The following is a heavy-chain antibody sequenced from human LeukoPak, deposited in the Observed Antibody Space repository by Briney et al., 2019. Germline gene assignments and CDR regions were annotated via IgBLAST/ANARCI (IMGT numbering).Heavy chain of an antibody. D-gene: IGHD4-17*01. Sequence: SETLSLTCTVSGGSISSYYWSWIRQPPGKGLEWTGYIYYSGSTNYNPSLKSRVTISVDTSKNQFSLKLSSVTAADTAVYYCARARLTVTTSGSGPDWFDPWGQGTLVTVSS. CDR3: ARARLTVTTSGSGPDWFDP. J-gene: IGHJ5*02. CDR2: IYYSGST. CDR1: GGSISSYY. V-gene: IGHV4-59*01.